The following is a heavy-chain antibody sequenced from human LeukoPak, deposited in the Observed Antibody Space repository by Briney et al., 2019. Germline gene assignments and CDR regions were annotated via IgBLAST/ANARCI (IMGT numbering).Heavy chain of an antibody. D-gene: IGHD2-21*01. J-gene: IGHJ4*02. CDR1: GFTFSNYG. V-gene: IGHV3-30*18. CDR2: ISYDGSNK. CDR3: AKDRAVVVVIATLDY. Sequence: PGRSLKLSCAASGFTFSNYGMHWVRQAPGKGLEWVAVISYDGSNKYYADSVKGRFTISRDNSKNTLYLQMNSLRAEDTAVYYCAKDRAVVVVIATLDYWGQRTLVTVSS.